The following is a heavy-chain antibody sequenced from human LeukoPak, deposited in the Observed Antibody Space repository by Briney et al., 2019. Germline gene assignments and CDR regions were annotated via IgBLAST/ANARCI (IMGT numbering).Heavy chain of an antibody. Sequence: GGSLRLSCAASGFTFRTYWMSWVRQAPGKGLEWVANINQDESEKYYVESVKGRFTISRDNAKNSLSLQMNSLRAEDTAVYYCARRTSGAFAIWGQGTKVTVSS. J-gene: IGHJ3*02. CDR2: INQDESEK. CDR1: GFTFRTYW. CDR3: ARRTSGAFAI. V-gene: IGHV3-7*02.